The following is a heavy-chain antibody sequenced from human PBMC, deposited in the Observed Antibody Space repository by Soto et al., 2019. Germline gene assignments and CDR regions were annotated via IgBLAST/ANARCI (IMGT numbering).Heavy chain of an antibody. CDR3: ARGGGRRWFDP. V-gene: IGHV4-34*01. CDR1: YGSFSGYY. J-gene: IGHJ5*02. CDR2: INHSGST. D-gene: IGHD3-16*01. Sequence: PSETLSLTCSFYYGSFSGYYLSLIRQPPGKGLEWIGEINHSGSTNYNPSLKSRVTISVDTSKNQFSLKLSSVTAADTAVYYCARGGGRRWFDPWGQGTLVTVSS.